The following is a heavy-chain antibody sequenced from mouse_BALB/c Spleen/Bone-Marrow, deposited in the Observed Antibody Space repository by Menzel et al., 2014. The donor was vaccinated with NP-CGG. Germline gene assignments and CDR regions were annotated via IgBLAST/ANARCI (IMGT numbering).Heavy chain of an antibody. V-gene: IGHV1-62-2*01. CDR1: GYTFTEYI. CDR3: ARHEDLDIRRRLGAMDY. J-gene: IGHJ4*01. D-gene: IGHD2-12*01. Sequence: QVQLQQSGAELVKPGASVKLSCKASGYTFTEYIIHWIKQRSGQGLEWIGWFFPGSGSIKYNEKFKDKATLTADKSSSTVYMEPSRLTSEDSAVYFCARHEDLDIRRRLGAMDYWGQGTSVTVSS. CDR2: FFPGSGSI.